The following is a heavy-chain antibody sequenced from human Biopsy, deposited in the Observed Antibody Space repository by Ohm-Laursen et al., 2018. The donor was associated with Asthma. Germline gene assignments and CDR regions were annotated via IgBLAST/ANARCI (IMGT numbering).Heavy chain of an antibody. V-gene: IGHV4-30-4*08. J-gene: IGHJ5*02. CDR3: ARASLAARANWFDP. CDR2: IYYSGST. Sequence: SQTLSLTCTVSGGSINIGDYYWSWIRQHPVKGLEWIGYIYYSGSTYYNPSLKSRVSISLDTSKNQFSLKLTSVTAADTAVYYCARASLAARANWFDPWGQGTLVSVSS. D-gene: IGHD6-6*01. CDR1: GGSINIGDYY.